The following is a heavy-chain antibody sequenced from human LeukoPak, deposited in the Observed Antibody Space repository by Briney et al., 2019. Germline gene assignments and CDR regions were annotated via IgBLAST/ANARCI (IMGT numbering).Heavy chain of an antibody. CDR3: AMSSGWYPRY. D-gene: IGHD6-19*01. CDR2: INHSGST. V-gene: IGHV4-34*01. J-gene: IGHJ4*02. CDR1: GGSFSGYY. Sequence: SETLSLTCAVYGGSFSGYYWSWIRQPPGKGLEWIGEINHSGSTNYNPSLKSRVTISADTSKNQFSLKLSSVTAADTAVYYCAMSSGWYPRYWGQGTLVTVSS.